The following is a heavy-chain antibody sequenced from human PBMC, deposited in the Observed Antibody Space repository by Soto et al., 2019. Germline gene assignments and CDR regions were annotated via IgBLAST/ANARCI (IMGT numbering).Heavy chain of an antibody. CDR2: IYHSGST. CDR3: ARAEVATDAGGYFDY. J-gene: IGHJ4*02. V-gene: IGHV4-30-2*01. Sequence: QLQLQESGSGLVKPSQTLSLTCAVSGGSISSGGYSWSWIRQPPGKGLEWIGYIYHSGSTYYNPSLKSRVTISVDRSKNQFSRKLSSVTAADTAVYYCARAEVATDAGGYFDYWGQGTLVTVSS. CDR1: GGSISSGGYS. D-gene: IGHD5-12*01.